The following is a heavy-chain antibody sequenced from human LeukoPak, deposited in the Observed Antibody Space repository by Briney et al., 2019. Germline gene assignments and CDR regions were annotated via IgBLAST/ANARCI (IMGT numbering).Heavy chain of an antibody. V-gene: IGHV3-9*01. J-gene: IGHJ3*02. D-gene: IGHD6-13*01. CDR2: ISWDSAAI. CDR3: TKRARKGIGAAGDAFHI. CDR1: GFTFDDYA. Sequence: GGSLRLSCTASGFTFDDYAMHWVRQAPGKGLEWVSGISWDSAAIGYADSVRGRFTMSRDNAKNSLFLQMNSLRVEDTALYYCTKRARKGIGAAGDAFHIWCQGTMVTVSS.